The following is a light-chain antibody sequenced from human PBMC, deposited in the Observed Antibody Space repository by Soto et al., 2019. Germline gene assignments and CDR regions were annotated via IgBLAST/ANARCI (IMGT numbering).Light chain of an antibody. J-gene: IGKJ1*01. CDR2: GAS. CDR1: QSISRY. V-gene: IGKV3-20*01. CDR3: QQYGSSGT. Sequence: EIGMTQSPGTLSFSPGERTTLSCRASQSISRYLAWYQQKPGQGPRLLIYGASNRATGIPDRFSGSGSGTDFTLTISRLEPEDFAVYYCQQYGSSGTFGQGTKVDIK.